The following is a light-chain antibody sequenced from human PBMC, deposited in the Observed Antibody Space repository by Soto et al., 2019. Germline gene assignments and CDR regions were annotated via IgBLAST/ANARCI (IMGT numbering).Light chain of an antibody. CDR1: QDIGNF. V-gene: IGKV1-12*01. Sequence: DIQMTQSPSSLSASVGDRVTITCRASQDIGNFLAWYQQTPGKAPKPLIHGASSLYRGVASRFSGGGTGTDFTLTIIRLQPEDFATYYCQQTRAFSRTFGQGTKVDIK. CDR3: QQTRAFSRT. J-gene: IGKJ2*01. CDR2: GAS.